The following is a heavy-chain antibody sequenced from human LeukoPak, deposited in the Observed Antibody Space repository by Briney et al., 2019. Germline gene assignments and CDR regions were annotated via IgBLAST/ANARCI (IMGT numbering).Heavy chain of an antibody. CDR1: GFPFSSSA. Sequence: GGSLRLSCAASGFPFSSSAMSWVRQAPGKGLEWVSAISCSGGTTYYADSVKGRFTISRDNSKNTLYLQMNSLRAEDTAVYYCAKDCIGGYYSPIDYWGQGTLVTVSS. CDR2: ISCSGGTT. CDR3: AKDCIGGYYSPIDY. J-gene: IGHJ4*02. V-gene: IGHV3-23*01. D-gene: IGHD3-22*01.